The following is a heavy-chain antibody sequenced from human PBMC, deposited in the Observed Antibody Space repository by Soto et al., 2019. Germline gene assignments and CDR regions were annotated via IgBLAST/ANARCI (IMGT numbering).Heavy chain of an antibody. Sequence: QVQLVQSGAEVKKPGASVKVSCKASGYTFTDYAISWVRQAPGQGLEWMGWIITYNANTNYAQKLQGRVTMTTDTSTSTAYMELRSLRSDDTAVYYCARDRHYASGGTNWFDPWGQGTLVTVYS. V-gene: IGHV1-18*01. CDR3: ARDRHYASGGTNWFDP. CDR1: GYTFTDYA. D-gene: IGHD3-10*01. CDR2: IITYNANT. J-gene: IGHJ5*02.